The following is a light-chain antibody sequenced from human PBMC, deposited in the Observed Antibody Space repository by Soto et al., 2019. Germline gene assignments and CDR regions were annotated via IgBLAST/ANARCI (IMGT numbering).Light chain of an antibody. CDR2: DAS. V-gene: IGKV3-11*01. CDR3: QQRSNWSRGT. Sequence: EIGLTQSPATLSLSPGERATLSCRASQSVSSYLAWYQQKPGQAPRLLIYDASNRATGIPARFSGSGSGTDFTLTISSLEPEDFAVYYCQQRSNWSRGTFGQGTKLEIK. CDR1: QSVSSY. J-gene: IGKJ2*02.